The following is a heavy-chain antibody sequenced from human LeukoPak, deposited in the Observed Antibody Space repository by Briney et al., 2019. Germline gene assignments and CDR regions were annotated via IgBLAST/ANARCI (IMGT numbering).Heavy chain of an antibody. CDR3: ARAGRTVAQSGPFDY. CDR1: GYTFTGYY. Sequence: ASVKVSCKASGYTFTGYYIHWVRQAPGQGLEWMGWINPNSGGTDYAQKFQGRVTMTRDTAISTAYMEMSRLSSDDTAVYSCARAGRTVAQSGPFDYWGQGTLLTVSS. V-gene: IGHV1-2*02. D-gene: IGHD3-10*01. CDR2: INPNSGGT. J-gene: IGHJ4*02.